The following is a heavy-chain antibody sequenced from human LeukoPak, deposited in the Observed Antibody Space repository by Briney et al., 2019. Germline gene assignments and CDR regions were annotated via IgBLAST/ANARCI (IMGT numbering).Heavy chain of an antibody. D-gene: IGHD3-16*02. CDR2: LYSGGSS. J-gene: IGHJ3*02. Sequence: PGGSLRLSCAASGFTVRGNYMTWVRQAPGQGLEWVSTLYSGGSSFYADSVRGRFSISRDISKNTLYLEMISLRAADTAVYYCARSSRVFYDNIWGTYRPDAFDIWGQGTVVTVSS. CDR1: GFTVRGNY. V-gene: IGHV3-53*01. CDR3: ARSSRVFYDNIWGTYRPDAFDI.